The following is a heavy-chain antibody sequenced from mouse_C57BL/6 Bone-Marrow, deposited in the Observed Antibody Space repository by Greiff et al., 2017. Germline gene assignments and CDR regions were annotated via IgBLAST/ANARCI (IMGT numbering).Heavy chain of an antibody. D-gene: IGHD1-1*01. CDR1: GYTFTSYW. V-gene: IGHV1-55*01. J-gene: IGHJ4*01. CDR3: ARRGYYGRDYYAMDY. Sequence: VQLQQPGAELVKPGASVKMSCKASGYTFTSYWITWVKQRPGQGLEWIGDIYPGSGSTNYNEKFKSKATLTVDTSSSTAYMQLSSLTSEDSAVYYCARRGYYGRDYYAMDYWGQGTSVTVSS. CDR2: IYPGSGST.